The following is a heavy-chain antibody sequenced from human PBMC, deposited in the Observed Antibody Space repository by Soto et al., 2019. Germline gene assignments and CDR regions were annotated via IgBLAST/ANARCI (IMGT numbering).Heavy chain of an antibody. CDR2: ISGSGGST. Sequence: PGGSLRLSCAASGFTFSTYVMTWVRQAPGKGLEWVSGISGSGGSTYYTDSVKGRFTISRDNSKNTLSLQMNSLRAEDTAIYYCARGNTMVVLVSYFEHWGQGTLVTVSS. J-gene: IGHJ4*02. D-gene: IGHD3-22*01. CDR3: ARGNTMVVLVSYFEH. V-gene: IGHV3-23*01. CDR1: GFTFSTYV.